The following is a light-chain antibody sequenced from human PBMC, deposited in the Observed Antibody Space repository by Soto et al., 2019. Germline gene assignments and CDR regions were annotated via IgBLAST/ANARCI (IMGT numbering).Light chain of an antibody. CDR1: SSNIGAPYA. Sequence: QSVLTQPPSVSGAPGQRVTISCTGSSSNIGAPYAVHWYQQLPETAPKLLIYGNTNRPSGVPDRFSGSTSAASASLAITGLQADDEADYYCQSYDSSLSGYVFGTGTRSPS. CDR2: GNT. V-gene: IGLV1-40*01. CDR3: QSYDSSLSGYV. J-gene: IGLJ1*01.